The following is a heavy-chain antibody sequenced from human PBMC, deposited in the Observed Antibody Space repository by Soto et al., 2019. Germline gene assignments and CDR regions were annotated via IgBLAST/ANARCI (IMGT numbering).Heavy chain of an antibody. J-gene: IGHJ4*02. Sequence: QVQLVQSGAEVKKPGSSVKVSCKASGGTFSSYAISWVRQAPGQGLEWMGGIIPIFGTANYAQKFQGRVTITADKSTSTAYMELSRLRSADTAVYYCASSGSGLQYSNDYWGQGTLVTVSS. D-gene: IGHD4-4*01. CDR1: GGTFSSYA. CDR3: ASSGSGLQYSNDY. CDR2: IIPIFGTA. V-gene: IGHV1-69*06.